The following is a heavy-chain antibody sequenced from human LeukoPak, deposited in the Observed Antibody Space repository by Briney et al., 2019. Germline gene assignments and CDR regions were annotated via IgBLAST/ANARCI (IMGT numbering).Heavy chain of an antibody. CDR3: ASTQDGSYSWPH. Sequence: GESLKISCKGSGNIISNYWIGWVRQMPGKGLEWMGIIHVGESYIFYSPSFQGQVTISADKSTSTAYLQWSSLGASDSAMYYCASTQDGSYSWPHWGQGTLVTVSS. CDR1: GNIISNYW. CDR2: IHVGESYI. J-gene: IGHJ4*02. V-gene: IGHV5-51*01. D-gene: IGHD4-11*01.